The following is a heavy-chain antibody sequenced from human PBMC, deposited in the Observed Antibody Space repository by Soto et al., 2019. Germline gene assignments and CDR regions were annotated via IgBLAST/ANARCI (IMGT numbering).Heavy chain of an antibody. CDR3: ARGPKRITMVRGVICWFDP. D-gene: IGHD3-10*01. J-gene: IGHJ5*02. CDR2: ISSSSSTI. V-gene: IGHV3-48*01. CDR1: GFTFSSYS. Sequence: EVQLVESGGGLVQPGGSLRLSCAASGFTFSSYSMNWVRQAPGKGLEWVSYISSSSSTIYYADSVKGRFTISRDNAKNSLYLQMNSLRAEDTAVYYCARGPKRITMVRGVICWFDPWGQGTLVTVSS.